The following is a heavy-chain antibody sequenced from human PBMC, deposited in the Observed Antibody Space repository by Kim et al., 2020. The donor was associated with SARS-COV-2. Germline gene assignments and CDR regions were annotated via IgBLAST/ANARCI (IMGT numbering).Heavy chain of an antibody. CDR2: IKQDGSEK. CDR3: ARGGGDYGFYYYYGMDV. D-gene: IGHD4-17*01. J-gene: IGHJ6*02. Sequence: GGSLRLSCAASGFTFSSYWMSWVRQAPGKGLEWVANIKQDGSEKYYVDSVKGRFTISRDNAKNSLYLQMNSLRAEDTAVYYCARGGGDYGFYYYYGMDVWGQGTTVTVSS. CDR1: GFTFSSYW. V-gene: IGHV3-7*01.